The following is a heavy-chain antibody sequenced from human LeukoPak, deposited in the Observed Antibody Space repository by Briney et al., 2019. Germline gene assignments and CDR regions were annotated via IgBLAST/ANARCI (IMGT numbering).Heavy chain of an antibody. CDR1: GFTFGNYW. Sequence: GGSLRLSCAASGFTFGNYWMSWVRQAPGKGLEWVANIKQDGSEKYYVDSVKGRFTISRANAKNSLYLQMNSLRAEDTAVYHCARDLPDYWGQGTLLTVSS. CDR2: IKQDGSEK. D-gene: IGHD5/OR15-5a*01. V-gene: IGHV3-7*04. CDR3: ARDLPDY. J-gene: IGHJ4*02.